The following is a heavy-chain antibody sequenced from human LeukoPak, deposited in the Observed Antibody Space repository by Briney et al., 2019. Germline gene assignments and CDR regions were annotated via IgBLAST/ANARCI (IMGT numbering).Heavy chain of an antibody. CDR3: AGDRSLTDY. V-gene: IGHV3-30*04. Sequence: PGRSLRLSCAASGFTFSSYAMHWVRQAPGKGLEWVAVVSYDGSNKYYADSVKGRFTISRDNSKNTLYLQMNSLRAEDTAVYYCAGDRSLTDYWGQGTLVTVSS. CDR2: VSYDGSNK. CDR1: GFTFSSYA. D-gene: IGHD3-10*01. J-gene: IGHJ4*02.